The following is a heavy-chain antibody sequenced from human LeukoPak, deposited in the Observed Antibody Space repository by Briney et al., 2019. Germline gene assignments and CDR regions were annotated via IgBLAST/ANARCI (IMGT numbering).Heavy chain of an antibody. Sequence: KPGGSLRLSCAASGFSFSSYSMNWVRQAPGKGLKWVSDISSSSSYIYYADSVKGRFTISRDNAKNSLYLQMNSLRAEDTAVYYCARGRGCSSTTCYPDYWGQGTLVTVSS. CDR3: ARGRGCSSTTCYPDY. D-gene: IGHD2-2*01. V-gene: IGHV3-21*01. J-gene: IGHJ4*02. CDR2: ISSSSSYI. CDR1: GFSFSSYS.